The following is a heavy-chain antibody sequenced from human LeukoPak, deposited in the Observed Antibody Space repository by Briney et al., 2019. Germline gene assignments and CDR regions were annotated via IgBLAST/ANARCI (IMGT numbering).Heavy chain of an antibody. V-gene: IGHV4-59*08. Sequence: SETLSLTCTVAGGSLCGYYWNWIRQTPGKGPEWIGYIYHSGSTNYNPSLKSRVTISVDTAKNQFSLTLSSVTAADTAIYYCARWDYYGSGSRRLDYWGQGTLVSVSS. CDR3: ARWDYYGSGSRRLDY. J-gene: IGHJ4*02. CDR2: IYHSGST. D-gene: IGHD3-10*01. CDR1: GGSLCGYY.